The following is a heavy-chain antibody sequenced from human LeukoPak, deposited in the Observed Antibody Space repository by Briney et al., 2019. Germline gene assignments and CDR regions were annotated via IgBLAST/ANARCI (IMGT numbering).Heavy chain of an antibody. CDR1: GFTFSRYW. J-gene: IGHJ4*02. D-gene: IGHD6-13*01. CDR3: ARHSAAAGSE. V-gene: IGHV3-74*01. Sequence: PGGSLRLSCAASGFTFSRYWMQWVRQAPGKGLVWVSRISSDGSDTSYADSVKGRFTTSRDNAKNTLYLQMNSLRDDDTAVYYCARHSAAAGSEWGQGTLVTVSS. CDR2: ISSDGSDT.